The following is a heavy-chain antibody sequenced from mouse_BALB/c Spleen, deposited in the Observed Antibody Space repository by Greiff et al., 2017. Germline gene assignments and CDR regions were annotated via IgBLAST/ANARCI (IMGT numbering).Heavy chain of an antibody. Sequence: QVQLQQSGPELVKPGASVKMSCKASGYTFTSYYIHWVKQRPGQGLEWIGWIYPGDGSTKYNEKFKGKSTLTADKSSSTAYMLLSSLTSEDSAIYCCARRGYDALAYWGQGTLVTVSA. V-gene: IGHV1S56*01. D-gene: IGHD2-2*01. CDR2: IYPGDGST. CDR3: ARRGYDALAY. J-gene: IGHJ3*01. CDR1: GYTFTSYY.